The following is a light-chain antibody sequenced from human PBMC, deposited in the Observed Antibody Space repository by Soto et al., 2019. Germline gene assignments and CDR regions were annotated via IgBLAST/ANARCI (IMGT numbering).Light chain of an antibody. CDR2: DAS. CDR1: QSISSW. V-gene: IGKV1-5*01. CDR3: QQYNRYSLT. Sequence: DIQMTQSPSTLSASVGDRVTITCRASQSISSWLAWYHQKPGKAPKLLIYDASSLESGVPSRFSGSGSDTEFTLTINNLQPDDFATYHCQQYNRYSLTFGGGTKVEIK. J-gene: IGKJ4*01.